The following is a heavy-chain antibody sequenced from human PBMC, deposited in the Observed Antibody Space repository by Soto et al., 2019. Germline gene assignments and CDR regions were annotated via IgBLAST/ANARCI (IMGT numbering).Heavy chain of an antibody. CDR1: GGTFSSYA. CDR3: ARDGVVGAYQYYFDY. D-gene: IGHD2-15*01. V-gene: IGHV1-69*01. J-gene: IGHJ4*02. Sequence: SCKASGGTFSSYAISWVRQAPGQGLEWMGGIIPIFGTANYAQKFQGRVTITADESTSTAYMELSSLRSEDTAVYYCARDGVVGAYQYYFDYWGQGTLVTVSS. CDR2: IIPIFGTA.